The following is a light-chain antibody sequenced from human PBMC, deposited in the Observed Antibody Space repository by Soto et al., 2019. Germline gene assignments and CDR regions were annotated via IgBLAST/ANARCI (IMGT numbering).Light chain of an antibody. J-gene: IGLJ1*01. Sequence: QSVLTQPASVSGSPGQSITISCTGTSSDVGGYIYVSWYQQHPGKAPKFLIYEVSNRPSGVSNRFSGSKSGNTASLTISGLQAEDEADDYCCSYTSTGTLYVFGTGTKLTVL. CDR2: EVS. CDR3: CSYTSTGTLYV. V-gene: IGLV2-14*03. CDR1: SSDVGGYIY.